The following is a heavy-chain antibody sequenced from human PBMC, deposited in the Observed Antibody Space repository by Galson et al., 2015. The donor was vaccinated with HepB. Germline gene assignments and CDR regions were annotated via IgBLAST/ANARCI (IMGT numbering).Heavy chain of an antibody. CDR1: GFTFSSYS. CDR3: AREALDDILTGYPDY. Sequence: SLRLSCAASGFTFSSYSMNWVRQAPGKGLEWVSSISSSSSYIYYADSVKGRFTISRDNAKNSLYLQMNSLRAEDTAVYYCAREALDDILTGYPDYWGQGTLVTVSS. CDR2: ISSSSSYI. J-gene: IGHJ4*02. V-gene: IGHV3-21*01. D-gene: IGHD3-9*01.